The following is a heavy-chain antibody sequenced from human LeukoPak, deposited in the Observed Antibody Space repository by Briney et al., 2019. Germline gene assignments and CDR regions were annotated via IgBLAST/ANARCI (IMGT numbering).Heavy chain of an antibody. J-gene: IGHJ3*01. CDR3: AKSNGYGLVDV. Sequence: SETLSLTCTVSGGSFSNKYWSWIRQPPGKGLEWIGYIYYSGSTNYNPSLRSRVTISLDTSRNQFSLKLNSVTAADTAVYYCAKSNGYGLVDVWGQGTMVTVSS. V-gene: IGHV4-59*12. D-gene: IGHD3-10*01. CDR1: GGSFSNKY. CDR2: IYYSGST.